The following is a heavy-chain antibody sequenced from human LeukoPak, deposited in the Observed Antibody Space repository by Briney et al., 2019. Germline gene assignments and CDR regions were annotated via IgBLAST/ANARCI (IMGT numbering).Heavy chain of an antibody. CDR2: INHSGST. CDR3: ARGRRAAAYYYYYYYMDV. J-gene: IGHJ6*03. Sequence: SQTLSLTCAVYGGSFSGYYWSWIRQPPGKGLEWIGEINHSGSTNYNPSLKSRVTISVDTSKNQFSLKLSSVTAADTAVYYCARGRRAAAYYYYYYYMDVWGKGTTVTVSS. CDR1: GGSFSGYY. D-gene: IGHD6-25*01. V-gene: IGHV4-34*01.